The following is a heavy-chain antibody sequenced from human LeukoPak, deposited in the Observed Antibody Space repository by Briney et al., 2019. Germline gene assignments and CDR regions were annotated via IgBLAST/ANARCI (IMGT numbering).Heavy chain of an antibody. Sequence: SETLSLTCTVSGGSISSYYWSWIRQPPGKGLEWIGYIYYSGSTNYNPSLKSRVTISVDTSKNQFSLRLSSVTAADTAVYYCARLSVDTAMEIDYWGQGTLVTVSS. J-gene: IGHJ4*02. D-gene: IGHD5-18*01. CDR3: ARLSVDTAMEIDY. CDR2: IYYSGST. V-gene: IGHV4-59*08. CDR1: GGSISSYY.